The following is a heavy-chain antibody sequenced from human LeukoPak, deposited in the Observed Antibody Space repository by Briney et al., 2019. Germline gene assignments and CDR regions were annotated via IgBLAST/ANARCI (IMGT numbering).Heavy chain of an antibody. CDR1: GFTFSSYA. Sequence: PGGTLRLSCAASGFTFSSYAMSWVRQAPGKGLEWVSTISATGGSIYYADSVRGRLTISRDNSKNTVYLQMNSLRAEDTAVYYCAKGTPYCSGGSCYPSNWFDPWGQGTLVTVSS. D-gene: IGHD2-15*01. CDR3: AKGTPYCSGGSCYPSNWFDP. J-gene: IGHJ5*02. CDR2: ISATGGSI. V-gene: IGHV3-23*01.